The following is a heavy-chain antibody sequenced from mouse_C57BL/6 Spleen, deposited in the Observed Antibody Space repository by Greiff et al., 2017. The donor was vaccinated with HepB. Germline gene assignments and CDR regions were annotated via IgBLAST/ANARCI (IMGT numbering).Heavy chain of an antibody. J-gene: IGHJ1*03. CDR3: ASPSNWWYFDV. Sequence: QVQLQQSGAELARPGASVKLSCKASGYTFTSYGISWVKQRTGQGLEWIGEIYPRSGNTYYNEKFRGKATLTADKSSSTAYMELRSLTSEDSAVYFCASPSNWWYFDVWGTGTTVTVSS. V-gene: IGHV1-81*01. CDR1: GYTFTSYG. CDR2: IYPRSGNT. D-gene: IGHD4-1*01.